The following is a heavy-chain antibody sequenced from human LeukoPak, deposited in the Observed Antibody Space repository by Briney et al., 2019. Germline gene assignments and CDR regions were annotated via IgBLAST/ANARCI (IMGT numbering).Heavy chain of an antibody. J-gene: IGHJ4*02. CDR2: ISYDGSNK. D-gene: IGHD6-19*01. Sequence: PGGSLRLSCAASGFTFSSYGIHWVRQAPGKGLEWVAVISYDGSNKYYADSVKGRFTISRDNSKNTLYLQMNSLRAEDTAVYYCAKHLIAVAGTPPPHRDYWGRGTLVTVFS. V-gene: IGHV3-30*18. CDR1: GFTFSSYG. CDR3: AKHLIAVAGTPPPHRDY.